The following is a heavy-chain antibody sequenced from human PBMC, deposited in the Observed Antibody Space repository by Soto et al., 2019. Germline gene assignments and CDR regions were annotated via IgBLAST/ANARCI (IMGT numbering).Heavy chain of an antibody. V-gene: IGHV1-18*04. J-gene: IGHJ4*02. Sequence: ASVTVSCKAFGYNFTNYGIIWVRHAPGQGLEWMGWTSTYNGDTDYTQKLQGRVTMTTDTSTNTAYMELRRLRSDDSAVYYCATSYGNAWYTYWGQGTQVTVSS. CDR3: ATSYGNAWYTY. CDR2: TSTYNGDT. D-gene: IGHD6-13*01. CDR1: GYNFTNYG.